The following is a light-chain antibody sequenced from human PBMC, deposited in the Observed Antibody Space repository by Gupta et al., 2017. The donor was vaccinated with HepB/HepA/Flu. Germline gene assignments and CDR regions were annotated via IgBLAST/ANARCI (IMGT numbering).Light chain of an antibody. J-gene: IGKJ1*01. V-gene: IGKV3-20*01. CDR3: QQYGTSPWA. CDR2: GAS. Sequence: EIVLTQSPGTLSLSPGERATLSCRDIQSVSRTYFAWYQQKPGQAPRLLIYGASSRATGIPDRFSGSGSGTDFTLTISRLEPEDVAVYYCQQYGTSPWAFGQGTKVGIK. CDR1: QSVSRTY.